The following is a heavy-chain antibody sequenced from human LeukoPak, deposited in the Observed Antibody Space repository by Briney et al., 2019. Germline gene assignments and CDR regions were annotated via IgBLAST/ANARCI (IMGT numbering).Heavy chain of an antibody. Sequence: GGSLRLSCAASGFTVSSNYMSWVRQAPGKGLEWVSLISSVGSTYYADSVKGRFTISRDNSKNTLYLQMNSLRAEDTAVYYCARRFDLWGRGTLVTVSS. CDR3: ARRFDL. V-gene: IGHV3-53*01. J-gene: IGHJ2*01. CDR1: GFTVSSNY. CDR2: ISSVGST.